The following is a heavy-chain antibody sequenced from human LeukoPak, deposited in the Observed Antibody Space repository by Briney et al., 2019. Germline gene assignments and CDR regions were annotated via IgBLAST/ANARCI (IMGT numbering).Heavy chain of an antibody. CDR1: GGTFSSYA. J-gene: IGHJ4*02. CDR3: ARDSYYDSSGLR. CDR2: IIPIFGTA. Sequence: ASVKVSCKASGGTFSSYAISWVRQAPGQGLEWMGRIIPIFGTANYAQKFQGRVTITTDESTSTAYMELSSLRSEDTAVYYCARDSYYDSSGLRWGQGTLVTVSS. D-gene: IGHD3-22*01. V-gene: IGHV1-69*05.